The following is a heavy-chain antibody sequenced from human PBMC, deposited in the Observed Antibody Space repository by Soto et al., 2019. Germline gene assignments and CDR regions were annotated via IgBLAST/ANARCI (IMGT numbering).Heavy chain of an antibody. Sequence: GGSLRLSCAASGFTFSSYEMNWVRQAPGKGLEWVSYISSSGSTIYYADSVKGRFTISRDNAKNSLYLQMNSLRAEDTAVYYCATSRHVRGYSGYPFDYWGQGTLVTVSS. J-gene: IGHJ4*02. D-gene: IGHD5-12*01. CDR3: ATSRHVRGYSGYPFDY. CDR2: ISSSGSTI. V-gene: IGHV3-48*03. CDR1: GFTFSSYE.